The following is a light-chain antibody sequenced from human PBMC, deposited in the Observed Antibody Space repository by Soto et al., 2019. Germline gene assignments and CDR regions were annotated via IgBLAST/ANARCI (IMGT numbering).Light chain of an antibody. Sequence: QSVLTQPPSASGTPGQRVTISCSGSSSNIGRNTVNWYQQLPGTAPKLLIYSNNQRPSGVPDRFSGSKSGTSASLAISGLQSEDEADYYCAAWDDSLNGDVVFGGGTKVTVL. CDR3: AAWDDSLNGDVV. CDR1: SSNIGRNT. V-gene: IGLV1-44*01. CDR2: SNN. J-gene: IGLJ2*01.